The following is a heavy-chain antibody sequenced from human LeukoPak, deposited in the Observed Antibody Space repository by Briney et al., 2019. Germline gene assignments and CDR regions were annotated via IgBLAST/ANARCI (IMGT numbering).Heavy chain of an antibody. J-gene: IGHJ4*02. CDR1: GGSISSYY. CDR2: LYYSGST. V-gene: IGHV4-59*01. Sequence: SSETLSLTCTVSGGSISSYYWSWLRQPPGKGLEWIGYLYYSGSTNYNPSLKSRVTISVYTSKNQFSLKLSSVTAADTAVYYCARALWFGELYYFDYWGQGTLVTVSS. D-gene: IGHD3-10*01. CDR3: ARALWFGELYYFDY.